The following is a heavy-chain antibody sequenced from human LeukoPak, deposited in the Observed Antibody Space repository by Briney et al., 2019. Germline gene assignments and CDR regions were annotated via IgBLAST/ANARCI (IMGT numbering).Heavy chain of an antibody. V-gene: IGHV3-21*01. Sequence: GGSLRLSCAASGFTFSSYSMNWVRQAPGKGLEWVSSISSSSSYIYYADSVKGRFTISRDNAKNSLYLQMNSLRAEDTAVYYCARDEGCSSTSCPLGAFDIWGQGTLVTVSS. CDR3: ARDEGCSSTSCPLGAFDI. J-gene: IGHJ4*02. D-gene: IGHD2-2*01. CDR2: ISSSSSYI. CDR1: GFTFSSYS.